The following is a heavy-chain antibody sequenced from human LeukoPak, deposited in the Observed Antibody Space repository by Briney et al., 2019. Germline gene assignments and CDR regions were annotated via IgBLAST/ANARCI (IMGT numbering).Heavy chain of an antibody. CDR1: GFTFSSYS. CDR3: ARDGNPKYSQYYDYVWGSYRYGYYYYGMDV. V-gene: IGHV3-21*01. Sequence: GGSLRLSCAASGFTFSSYSMNWVRQAPGKGLEWVSSISSSSSYIYYADSVKGRFTISRDNAKNSLYLQMNSLRAEDTAVYYCARDGNPKYSQYYDYVWGSYRYGYYYYGMDVWGKGTTVTVSS. D-gene: IGHD3-16*02. J-gene: IGHJ6*04. CDR2: ISSSSSYI.